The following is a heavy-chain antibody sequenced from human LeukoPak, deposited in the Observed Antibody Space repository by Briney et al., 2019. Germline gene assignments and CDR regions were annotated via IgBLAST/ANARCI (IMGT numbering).Heavy chain of an antibody. CDR2: ISYDGSNK. CDR3: ARGLGRNLYYYYGMDV. Sequence: PGGSLRLSCAASGFTSSSYAMHWVRQAPGKGLEWVAVISYDGSNKYYADSVKGRFTISRDNSKNTLYLQMNSLRAEDTAVYYCARGLGRNLYYYYGMDVWGKGTRVTVSS. V-gene: IGHV3-30*04. J-gene: IGHJ6*04. CDR1: GFTSSSYA. D-gene: IGHD1-1*01.